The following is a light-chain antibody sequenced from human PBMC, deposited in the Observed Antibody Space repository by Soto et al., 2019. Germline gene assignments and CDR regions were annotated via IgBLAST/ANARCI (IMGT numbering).Light chain of an antibody. J-gene: IGLJ2*01. V-gene: IGLV2-14*01. CDR1: SSDVGGYNY. CDR2: DVS. Sequence: QSALTQPASVSGSPGQSITISCTGTSSDVGGYNYVSWYQQHPGKAPKLMIYDVSNRPSGVSNRFSGSKSGNTASLTISGLQAEDEADYYCSSYTSSSIRIFSGGTKLTVL. CDR3: SSYTSSSIRI.